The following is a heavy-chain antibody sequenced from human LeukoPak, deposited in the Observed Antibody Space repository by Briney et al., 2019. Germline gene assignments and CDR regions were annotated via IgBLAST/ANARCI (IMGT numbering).Heavy chain of an antibody. CDR2: IYDDNT. D-gene: IGHD3-10*01. Sequence: GGSLRLSCAASGFTVSAYAMAWVRQAPGKGLEWVSTIYDDNTYYADSVKGRFAISTDNSKNTLYLQMNSLRVEDTAVYFCTARKVRGVWFYLDYWGQGTLVTVSS. CDR3: TARKVRGVWFYLDY. CDR1: GFTVSAYA. V-gene: IGHV3-23*01. J-gene: IGHJ4*02.